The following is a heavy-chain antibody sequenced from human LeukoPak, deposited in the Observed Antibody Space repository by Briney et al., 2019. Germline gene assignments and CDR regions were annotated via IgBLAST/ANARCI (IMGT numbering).Heavy chain of an antibody. CDR2: IYYSGST. V-gene: IGHV4-59*01. D-gene: IGHD3-9*01. CDR1: GGSISSYY. J-gene: IGHJ5*02. Sequence: SETLSLTCTVSGGSISSYYWSWIRQPPGKGLEWIGYIYYSGSTNYNPSLKSRVTISVDTSKNQFSLKLSSETAADTAVYYCARDILTGYYSGWFDPWGQGTLVTVSS. CDR3: ARDILTGYYSGWFDP.